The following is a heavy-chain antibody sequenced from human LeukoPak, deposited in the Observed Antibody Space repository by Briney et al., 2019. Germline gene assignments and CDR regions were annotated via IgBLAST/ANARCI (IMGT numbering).Heavy chain of an antibody. CDR1: GFVFSSYA. V-gene: IGHV3-23*01. Sequence: GGSLRLSCAASGFVFSSYAMSWVRQTPARGLEWVSSLRGDGETFYADSVKGRFTISRDNSQSTLYLQMNSLRAEDTAVYYCAKGTLTKTHGISWDPFDYWGQGTLVTVSS. D-gene: IGHD6-13*01. CDR3: AKGTLTKTHGISWDPFDY. J-gene: IGHJ4*02. CDR2: LRGDGET.